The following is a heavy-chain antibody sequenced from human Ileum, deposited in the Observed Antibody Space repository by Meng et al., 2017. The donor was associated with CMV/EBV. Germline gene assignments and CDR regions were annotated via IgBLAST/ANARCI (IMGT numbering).Heavy chain of an antibody. Sequence: ASVKVSCKSSGYTFTDYYIHWLRQAPGQGLEWMGCIDPNSGGTNHAQNFQGRVTMTTDTSTSTAYLEIRDLTSDDTAVYFCGRGEDAPLDFWGQGTLVTVSS. CDR2: IDPNSGGT. J-gene: IGHJ4*02. CDR3: GRGEDAPLDF. CDR1: GYTFTDYY. V-gene: IGHV1-2*02.